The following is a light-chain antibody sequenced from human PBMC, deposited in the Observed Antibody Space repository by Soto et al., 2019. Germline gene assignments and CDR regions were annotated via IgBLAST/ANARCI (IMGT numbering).Light chain of an antibody. Sequence: EIVLTQSPATLSLSPGERATLSCRASQSVSSYLVWYQQKPGQAPRLLFYDASNRATGIPARFTASGSGTDFTLTISSLEPEDFAVYYSHQRSNWPSFGPGTKLEIK. V-gene: IGKV3-11*01. CDR1: QSVSSY. J-gene: IGKJ2*01. CDR3: HQRSNWPS. CDR2: DAS.